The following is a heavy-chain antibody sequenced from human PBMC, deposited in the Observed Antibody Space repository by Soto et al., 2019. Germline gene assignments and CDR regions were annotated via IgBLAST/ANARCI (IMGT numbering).Heavy chain of an antibody. CDR1: GGSISSFD. CDR2: ISYSGST. J-gene: IGHJ4*02. CDR3: ARQDSSGYGFDY. D-gene: IGHD3-22*01. V-gene: IGHV4-59*08. Sequence: QVQLQESGPGLVKPSETLSLTCTVSGGSISSFDWNWIRQPPGKGLEWIGYISYSGSTNYNPSLKSRVTIPVDTSKNQFSLKLSSVTATDTAVYYCARQDSSGYGFDYWGQGTLVTVSS.